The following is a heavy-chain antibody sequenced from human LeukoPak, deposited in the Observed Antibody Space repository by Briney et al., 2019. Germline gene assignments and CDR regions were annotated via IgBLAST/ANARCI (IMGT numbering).Heavy chain of an antibody. V-gene: IGHV1-69*13. D-gene: IGHD4-17*01. CDR3: ARAPDYGDYGPNDY. CDR2: IIPIFGTA. CDR1: GYTFTGYY. J-gene: IGHJ4*02. Sequence: ASVKVSCKASGYTFTGYYIHWVRQAPGQGLEWMGGIIPIFGTANYAQKFQGRVTITADESTSTAYMELSSLRSEDTAVYYCARAPDYGDYGPNDYWGQGTLVTVSS.